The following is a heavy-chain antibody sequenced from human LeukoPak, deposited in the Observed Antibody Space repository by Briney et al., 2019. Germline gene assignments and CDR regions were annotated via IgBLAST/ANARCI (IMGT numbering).Heavy chain of an antibody. CDR1: GYTFTSYG. J-gene: IGHJ4*02. CDR3: ARLTMGPHEGYFDY. CDR2: ISAYNGNT. D-gene: IGHD1-14*01. V-gene: IGHV1-18*01. Sequence: ASVKVSCKASGYTFTSYGISWVRQAPGQGLDWMGWISAYNGNTNYAQKLQGIVTMTTDTSTSTAYMELRSLRSDDTAVYYCARLTMGPHEGYFDYWGQGTLVTVSS.